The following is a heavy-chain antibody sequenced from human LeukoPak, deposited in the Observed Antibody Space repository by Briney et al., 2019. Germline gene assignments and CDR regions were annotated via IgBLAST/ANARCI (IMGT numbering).Heavy chain of an antibody. CDR1: GFTFSSYW. CDR2: ISGSGGSS. V-gene: IGHV3-23*01. Sequence: PGGSLRLSCAASGFTFSSYWMSWVRQAPGKGLEWVSAISGSGGSSYYADSVKGRFTISRDNSKNTLYLQMNSLRAEDTAVYYCAKTSRDYDILTGYYLFDYWGQGTLVTVSS. J-gene: IGHJ4*02. D-gene: IGHD3-9*01. CDR3: AKTSRDYDILTGYYLFDY.